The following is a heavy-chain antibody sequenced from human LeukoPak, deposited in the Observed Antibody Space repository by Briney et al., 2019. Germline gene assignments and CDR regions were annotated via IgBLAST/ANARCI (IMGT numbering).Heavy chain of an antibody. CDR3: ARDQGEFWSGYYYYYGLDV. CDR2: IYSGGST. CDR1: GFIVSSDY. J-gene: IGHJ6*02. D-gene: IGHD3-3*01. Sequence: GGSLRLSCAVSGFIVSSDYMSWVRQAPGKGLEWVSTIYSGGSTYYADSVKGRFTISRDNSKNTLYLQMNSLRAEDTAVYYCARDQGEFWSGYYYYYGLDVWGQGTTVTVSS. V-gene: IGHV3-53*05.